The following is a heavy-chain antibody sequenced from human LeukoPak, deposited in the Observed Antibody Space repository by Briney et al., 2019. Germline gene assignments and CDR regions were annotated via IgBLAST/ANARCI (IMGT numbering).Heavy chain of an antibody. J-gene: IGHJ4*02. D-gene: IGHD2/OR15-2a*01. Sequence: PGGSLRLSCVASGFAFNTAWMTWVRQAPGKGLEWVGRIKSKADGETTHYSAPVKGRFIISRDDSKNMLYLQVNTLKTEDTAVYYCAADWPGRFYPFDHWGQGTLVTVSS. CDR2: IKSKADGETT. CDR1: GFAFNTAW. V-gene: IGHV3-15*01. CDR3: AADWPGRFYPFDH.